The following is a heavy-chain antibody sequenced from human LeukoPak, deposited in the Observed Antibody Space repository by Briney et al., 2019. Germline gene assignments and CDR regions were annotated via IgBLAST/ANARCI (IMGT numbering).Heavy chain of an antibody. CDR3: ARDGSTGSGYFDY. CDR1: GFTFSSYG. CDR2: ISGSGTSI. D-gene: IGHD2-8*02. Sequence: QPGGSLRLSCAASGFTFSSYGMNWVRQAPGKGLEWVSYISGSGTSIYYADSVKGRFTISRDNAENSLYLQMNSLRAEDTAVYFCARDGSTGSGYFDYWGQGTLIAVSS. J-gene: IGHJ4*02. V-gene: IGHV3-48*04.